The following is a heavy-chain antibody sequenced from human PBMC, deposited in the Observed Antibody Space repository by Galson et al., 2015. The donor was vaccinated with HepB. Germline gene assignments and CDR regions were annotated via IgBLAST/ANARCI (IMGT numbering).Heavy chain of an antibody. CDR2: ISYDGSNK. CDR3: ARERAGMGYCSSTSCYGVSAFDI. V-gene: IGHV3-30*03. J-gene: IGHJ3*02. CDR1: GFTFSSYG. D-gene: IGHD2-2*01. Sequence: SLRLSCAASGFTFSSYGMHWVRQAPGKGLEWVAVISYDGSNKYYADSVKGRFTISRDNSKNTLYLQMNSLRAEDTAVYYCARERAGMGYCSSTSCYGVSAFDIWGQGTMVTVSS.